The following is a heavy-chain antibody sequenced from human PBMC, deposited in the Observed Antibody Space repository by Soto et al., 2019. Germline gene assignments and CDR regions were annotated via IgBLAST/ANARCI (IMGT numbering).Heavy chain of an antibody. CDR3: ARRDSHGFFRYFDN. D-gene: IGHD3-10*01. J-gene: IGHJ4*02. CDR1: GGTFSSYP. CDR2: TNGNLGPG. Sequence: QVQLVHSGAEVKRPGSSVKVSCKASGGTFSSYPISWVRQAPGQGLEWMGGTNGNLGPGNYAPKLRGRLTITTDISASTAYMVLSSLTSEDTAVYYCARRDSHGFFRYFDNWGQGTLVRVSS. V-gene: IGHV1-69*06.